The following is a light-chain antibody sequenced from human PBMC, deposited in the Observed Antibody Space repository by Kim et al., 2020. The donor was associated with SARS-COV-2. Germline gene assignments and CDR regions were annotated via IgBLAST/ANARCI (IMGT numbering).Light chain of an antibody. CDR3: QQYGSSPLT. CDR2: GAS. J-gene: IGKJ4*01. CDR1: QSVSSSY. Sequence: PGERATLSCRASQSVSSSYLAWYQQKPGQAPRLLIYGASSRATGIPDRFSGSGSGTDFTLTISRLEPEDCAVYYCQQYGSSPLTFGGGTKVDIK. V-gene: IGKV3-20*01.